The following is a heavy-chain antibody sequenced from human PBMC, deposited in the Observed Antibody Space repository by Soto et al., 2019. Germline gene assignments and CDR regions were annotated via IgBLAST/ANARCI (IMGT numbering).Heavy chain of an antibody. D-gene: IGHD3-3*01. V-gene: IGHV3-7*01. J-gene: IGHJ3*01. Sequence: EVQLVESGGGLVQPGGSLRLSCAASGFTFSSYWMSWVRQAPGKGLEWVANIKQDGSEKYYVDSVKGRFTISRDNAKNSLYLQMNSLRAEDTAVYYCARDLSYYDFWSGYLYWGQGTMVTVSS. CDR1: GFTFSSYW. CDR2: IKQDGSEK. CDR3: ARDLSYYDFWSGYLY.